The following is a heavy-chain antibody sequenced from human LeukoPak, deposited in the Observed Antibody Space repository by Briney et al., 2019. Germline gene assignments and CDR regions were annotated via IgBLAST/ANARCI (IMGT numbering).Heavy chain of an antibody. D-gene: IGHD3-22*01. CDR2: IRYDGSNK. V-gene: IGHV3-30*02. J-gene: IGHJ4*02. CDR1: GFTFSSYG. CDR3: AKDESRRYYDSSGAFDY. Sequence: GGSLRLSCAASGFTFSSYGMHWVRQAPGKGLEWVAFIRYDGSNKYYADSVKGRFTISRDNSKNTLYLQMNSLRAEDTAVYYCAKDESRRYYDSSGAFDYWGQGTLVTVSS.